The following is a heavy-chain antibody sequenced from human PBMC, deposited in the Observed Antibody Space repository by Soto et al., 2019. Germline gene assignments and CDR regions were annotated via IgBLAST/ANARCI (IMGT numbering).Heavy chain of an antibody. CDR3: ARGGVSTRTFDY. CDR1: GKDFASAW. J-gene: IGHJ4*02. Sequence: LKTCCKGAGKDFASAWIALVRQMPGKGLELMGIVYPSDSDTRYRPSFQGQVTISADKSISSAYLQWSSLRASDTAMYYCARGGVSTRTFDYWGQGNPVTVCS. V-gene: IGHV5-51*01. D-gene: IGHD3-3*01. CDR2: VYPSDSDT.